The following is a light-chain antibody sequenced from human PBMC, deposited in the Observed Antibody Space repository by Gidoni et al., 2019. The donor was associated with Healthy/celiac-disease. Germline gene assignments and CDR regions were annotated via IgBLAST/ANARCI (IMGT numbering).Light chain of an antibody. V-gene: IGKV4-1*01. CDR1: QSVLYSSNNKNY. CDR2: WAS. Sequence: DIVMTQSPDSLAVSLGERATINCKSSQSVLYSSNNKNYLAWYQQKPGQPPKLLIYWASTRDSGVPDRVSGSGSGTDFTLTISSLQAEDVAGYYCQQYYSTLTFGQGTKVEIK. CDR3: QQYYSTLT. J-gene: IGKJ1*01.